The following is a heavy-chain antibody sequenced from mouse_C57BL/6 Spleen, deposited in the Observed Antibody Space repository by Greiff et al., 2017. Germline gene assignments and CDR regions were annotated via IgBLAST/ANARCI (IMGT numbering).Heavy chain of an antibody. D-gene: IGHD2-1*01. Sequence: VQVVESDAELVKPGASVKISCKVSGYTFTDHTIHWMKQRPEQGLEWIGYIYPRDGSTKYNEKFKGKATLTADKSSSTAYMQLNSLTSEDSAVYFCARRDYYGNYVGAMDYWGQGTSVTVSS. CDR2: IYPRDGST. V-gene: IGHV1-78*01. CDR1: GYTFTDHT. CDR3: ARRDYYGNYVGAMDY. J-gene: IGHJ4*01.